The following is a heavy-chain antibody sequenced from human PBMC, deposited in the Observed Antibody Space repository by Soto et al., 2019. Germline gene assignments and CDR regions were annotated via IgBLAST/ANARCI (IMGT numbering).Heavy chain of an antibody. CDR3: ARDGQGMLPGGGNYYFGLDV. D-gene: IGHD2-2*01. Sequence: ASVKVSCKTSGYTFTGYYIHWARQAPGQGLDWMGWINPSSGGTNHAQKFQGRVTMTTDTSLSTASMELNRLTSDDTAVYYGARDGQGMLPGGGNYYFGLDVWGQGTTVTVTS. J-gene: IGHJ6*02. CDR1: GYTFTGYY. CDR2: INPSSGGT. V-gene: IGHV1-2*02.